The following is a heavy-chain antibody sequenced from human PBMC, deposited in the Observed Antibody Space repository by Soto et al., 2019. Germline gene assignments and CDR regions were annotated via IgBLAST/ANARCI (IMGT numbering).Heavy chain of an antibody. D-gene: IGHD5-18*01. CDR2: SYWDDDK. CDR1: GFSLTTSGVG. Sequence: QITLKESGPTRVRPTQTLALTCTFSGFSLTTSGVGVGWIRKTPGKALEWLAVSYWDDDKRYSPSLKSRLTITKETSKNQVVLTMADMEPVDTATYFCAHRGYMYGNWDHGYFDYWGQGTLVTVSS. CDR3: AHRGYMYGNWDHGYFDY. V-gene: IGHV2-5*02. J-gene: IGHJ4*02.